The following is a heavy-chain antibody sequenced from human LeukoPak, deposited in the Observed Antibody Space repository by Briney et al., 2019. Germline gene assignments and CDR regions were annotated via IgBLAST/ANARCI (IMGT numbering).Heavy chain of an antibody. Sequence: PGGSLRLSCAASEFTFSSYAMSWVRQAPGKGLEWVSAISGSGGSTYYADSVKGRFTISRDNSKNTLYLQMNSLRAEDTAVYYCAKDHYYGSGSYLDYWGQGTLVTVSS. CDR2: ISGSGGST. CDR1: EFTFSSYA. J-gene: IGHJ4*02. CDR3: AKDHYYGSGSYLDY. D-gene: IGHD3-10*01. V-gene: IGHV3-23*01.